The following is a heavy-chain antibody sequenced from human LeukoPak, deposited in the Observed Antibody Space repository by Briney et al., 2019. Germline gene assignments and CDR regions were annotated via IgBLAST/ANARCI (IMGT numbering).Heavy chain of an antibody. CDR1: GFTFSSYA. J-gene: IGHJ6*04. D-gene: IGHD5-12*01. CDR3: AREGNSGYDLDYYYGMDV. V-gene: IGHV3-23*01. Sequence: PGGSLRLSCAASGFTFSSYAMSWVRQAPGKGLEWVSAISGSGGSTYYADSVKGRFTISRDNAKNSLYLQMNSLRAEDTAVYYCAREGNSGYDLDYYYGMDVWGKGTTVTVSS. CDR2: ISGSGGST.